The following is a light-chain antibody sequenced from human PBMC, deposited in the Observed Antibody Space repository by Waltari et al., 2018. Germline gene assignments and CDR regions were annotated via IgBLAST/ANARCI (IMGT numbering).Light chain of an antibody. V-gene: IGKV3-15*01. CDR1: QSVSSN. CDR2: GAS. Sequence: EIVMTQSPATPSVSPGERATLSCRASQSVSSNLAWYQQKPGQAPRPLIYGASTRATGIPARFSGSGSGTEFTLTISSLQSEDFAVYYCQQYNNWPPTWTFGQGTKVEIK. CDR3: QQYNNWPPTWT. J-gene: IGKJ1*01.